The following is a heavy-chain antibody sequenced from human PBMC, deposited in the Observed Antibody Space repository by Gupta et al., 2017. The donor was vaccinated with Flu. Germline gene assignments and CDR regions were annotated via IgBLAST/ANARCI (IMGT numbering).Heavy chain of an antibody. D-gene: IGHD5-12*01. CDR3: ARIKTVASPDHYYYGMDV. CDR1: GYTFTSYD. J-gene: IGHJ6*02. Sequence: QVQLVQSGAEVTKPRASVKVSCKASGYTFTSYDINWVRQATGQGLEWMGWMNPNSGNKDYAQKFQGRVTMTRNTSINTAYMELSSLGSEDTAVYYCARIKTVASPDHYYYGMDVWGQGTTVIVSS. CDR2: MNPNSGNK. V-gene: IGHV1-8*01.